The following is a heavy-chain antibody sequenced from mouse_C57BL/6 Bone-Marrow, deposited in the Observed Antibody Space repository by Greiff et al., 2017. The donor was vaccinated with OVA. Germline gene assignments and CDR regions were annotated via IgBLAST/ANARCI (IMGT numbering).Heavy chain of an antibody. Sequence: EVKVVESGGGLVKPGGSLKLSCAASGFTFSDYGMHWVRQAPEKGLEWVAYISSGSSTIYYADTVKGRFTISRDNAKNTLFLQMTSLRSEDTAMYYCARENGYYWYVDVWGTGTTVTVSS. CDR2: ISSGSSTI. D-gene: IGHD2-2*01. V-gene: IGHV5-17*01. J-gene: IGHJ1*03. CDR1: GFTFSDYG. CDR3: ARENGYYWYVDV.